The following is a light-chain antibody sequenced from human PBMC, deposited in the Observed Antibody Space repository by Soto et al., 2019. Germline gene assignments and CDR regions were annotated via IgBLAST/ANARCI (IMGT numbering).Light chain of an antibody. CDR2: RDS. J-gene: IGKJ1*01. V-gene: IGKV2-30*01. CDR3: MQGAHWPWT. Sequence: DVVMTQSPLSLPVTLGQPASISCTSTQTLVYSDGNTSLNWVHQKPGQSPRRLLYRDSNRGSGVPDRFSGSGSGTHFTLKISRVEAEDVGVYYCMQGAHWPWTFGQGTKVEIK. CDR1: QTLVYSDGNTS.